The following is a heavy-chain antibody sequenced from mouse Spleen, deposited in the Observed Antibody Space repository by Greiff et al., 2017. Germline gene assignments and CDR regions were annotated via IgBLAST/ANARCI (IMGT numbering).Heavy chain of an antibody. CDR2: ISNGGGST. CDR1: GFTFSDYY. V-gene: IGHV5-12*02. Sequence: EVKVVESGGDLVQPGGSLKLSCATSGFTFSDYYMYWVRQTPEKRLEWVAYISNGGGSTYYPDTIKGRFTISRDNAKNTLYLQMSRLKSEDTAMYYCARSYGNYDYAMDYWGQGTSVTVSS. J-gene: IGHJ4*01. D-gene: IGHD2-1*01. CDR3: ARSYGNYDYAMDY.